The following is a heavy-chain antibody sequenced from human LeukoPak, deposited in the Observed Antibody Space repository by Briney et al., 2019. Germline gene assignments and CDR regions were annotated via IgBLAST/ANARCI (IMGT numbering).Heavy chain of an antibody. D-gene: IGHD3-10*01. CDR1: GYTFTGYY. CDR3: AGGGITMVRGPTPDPDYYYYMDV. CDR2: INPNSGGT. Sequence: GASVKVSCKASGYTFTGYYMHWVRQAPGQGLEWMGWINPNSGGTNYAQKFQGRVTMTRDTSISTAYMELSRLRSDDTAVYYCAGGGITMVRGPTPDPDYYYYMDVWGKGTTVTVSS. V-gene: IGHV1-2*02. J-gene: IGHJ6*03.